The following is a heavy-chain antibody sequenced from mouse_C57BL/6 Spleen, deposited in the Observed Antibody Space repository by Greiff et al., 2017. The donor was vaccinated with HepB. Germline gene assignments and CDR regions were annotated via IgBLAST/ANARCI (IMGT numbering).Heavy chain of an antibody. V-gene: IGHV6-6*01. CDR3: TGCNYVNYAMDY. J-gene: IGHJ4*01. CDR1: GFTFSDAW. D-gene: IGHD2-1*01. CDR2: IRNKANNHAT. Sequence: VQLKESGGGLVQPGGSMKLSCAASGFTFSDAWMDWVRQSPEKGLEWVAEIRNKANNHATYYAESVKGRFTISRDDSKSSVYLQMNSLRAEDTGIYYCTGCNYVNYAMDYWGQGTSVTVSS.